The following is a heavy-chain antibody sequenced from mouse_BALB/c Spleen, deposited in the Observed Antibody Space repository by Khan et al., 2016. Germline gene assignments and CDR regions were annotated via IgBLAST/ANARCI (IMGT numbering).Heavy chain of an antibody. Sequence: VQLQQSGPELVKPGASVKMSCKASGYTFTSYVMHWVKQKPGQGLEWIGYINPYNDGTKYNEKFKGKATLTSDKSSSTAYMELSSLTSEDSAVYYCARGIIYYYGRSDGAMDYWGQGTSVTVSS. J-gene: IGHJ4*01. D-gene: IGHD1-1*01. CDR3: ARGIIYYYGRSDGAMDY. CDR1: GYTFTSYV. V-gene: IGHV1S136*01. CDR2: INPYNDGT.